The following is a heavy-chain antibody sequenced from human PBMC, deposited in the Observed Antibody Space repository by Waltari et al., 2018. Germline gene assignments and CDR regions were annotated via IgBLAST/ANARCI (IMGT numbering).Heavy chain of an antibody. D-gene: IGHD3-22*01. CDR2: IIPIVGTA. CDR3: ASQSGYYWRRGDY. J-gene: IGHJ4*02. V-gene: IGHV1-69*12. CDR1: GGALSSYA. Sequence: QVQLVQSGAEVKKPGSSVKVSCKASGGALSSYAISWVRRAPGQVSEWMGGIIPIVGTANYAQKFQGRVTITADESTSTAYMELSSLRSEDTAVYYCASQSGYYWRRGDYWGQGTLVTVSS.